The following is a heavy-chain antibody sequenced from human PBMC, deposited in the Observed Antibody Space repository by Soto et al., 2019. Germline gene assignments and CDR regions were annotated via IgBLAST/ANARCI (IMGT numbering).Heavy chain of an antibody. J-gene: IGHJ3*02. V-gene: IGHV4-34*01. CDR3: ARGRRATIFGVVKVSDAFDI. Sequence: SETLSLSCAVYGGSFSGYYWSWIRQPPGKGLEWIGEINHSGSTNYNPSLKSRVTISVDTSKNQFSLKLSSVTAADTAVYYCARGRRATIFGVVKVSDAFDIWGQGTMVT. D-gene: IGHD3-3*01. CDR2: INHSGST. CDR1: GGSFSGYY.